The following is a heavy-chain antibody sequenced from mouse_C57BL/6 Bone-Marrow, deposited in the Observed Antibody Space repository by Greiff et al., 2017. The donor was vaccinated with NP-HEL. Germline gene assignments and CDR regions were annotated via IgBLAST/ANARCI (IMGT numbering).Heavy chain of an antibody. V-gene: IGHV14-4*01. J-gene: IGHJ2*01. Sequence: QLQQSGAELVRPGASVKLSCTASGFNIKDDYMHWVKQRPEQGLEWIGWIDPENGDTEYASKFQGKATITADTSSNTAYLQLSSLTSEDTAVYYCTTHYYGSSDYWGQGTTLTVSS. CDR1: GFNIKDDY. CDR3: TTHYYGSSDY. D-gene: IGHD1-1*01. CDR2: IDPENGDT.